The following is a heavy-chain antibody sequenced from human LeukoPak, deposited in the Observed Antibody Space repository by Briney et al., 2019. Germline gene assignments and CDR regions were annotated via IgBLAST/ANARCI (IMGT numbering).Heavy chain of an antibody. D-gene: IGHD3-10*01. Sequence: SETLSLTCTVSGGSISSSSYYWGWIRPPPGKGLEWIGSIYYSGSTYYNPSLKSRVTISVDTSKNQFSLKLSSVTAADTAVYYCARLLLWFGESSATFDYWGQGTLVTVSS. CDR2: IYYSGST. J-gene: IGHJ4*02. CDR3: ARLLLWFGESSATFDY. CDR1: GGSISSSSYY. V-gene: IGHV4-39*01.